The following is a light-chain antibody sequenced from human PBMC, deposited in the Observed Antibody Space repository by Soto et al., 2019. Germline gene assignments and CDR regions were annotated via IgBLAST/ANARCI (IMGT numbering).Light chain of an antibody. J-gene: IGKJ1*01. CDR3: QQYNSYSET. CDR1: QSIGNW. Sequence: DLQMTQSPSTLSASVGDRVTITCRASQSIGNWLAWYQQKPGKAPKLLIYKASSLQSGVPSRFSGSGSGTEFTLTINSLQPDDFASYYCQQYNSYSETFGQGTKV. V-gene: IGKV1-5*03. CDR2: KAS.